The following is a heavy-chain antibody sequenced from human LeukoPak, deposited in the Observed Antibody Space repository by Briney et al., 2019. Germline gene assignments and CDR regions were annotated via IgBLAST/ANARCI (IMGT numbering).Heavy chain of an antibody. CDR2: ISSSSSYI. J-gene: IGHJ3*02. CDR3: AKDGGSNRGAFDI. D-gene: IGHD1-14*01. Sequence: PGGSLRLSCAASGFTFSSYSMNWVRQAPGKGLEWVSSISSSSSYIYYADSVKGRFTISRDNSRNTLYLQMSSLRAEDTAVYYCAKDGGSNRGAFDIWGQGTMVTVSS. CDR1: GFTFSSYS. V-gene: IGHV3-21*04.